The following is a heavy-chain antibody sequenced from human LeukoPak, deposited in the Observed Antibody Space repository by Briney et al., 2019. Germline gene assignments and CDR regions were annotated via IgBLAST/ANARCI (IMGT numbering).Heavy chain of an antibody. Sequence: SETLSLTCAVYGGSFSGYYWSWIRQPPGKVLEWIGEINHSGSTNYNPSLKSRVTISVDTSKNQFSLKLSSVTAADTAVYYCAREHIAVRDVRGSWFDPWGQGTLVTVSS. V-gene: IGHV4-34*01. CDR3: AREHIAVRDVRGSWFDP. CDR1: GGSFSGYY. CDR2: INHSGST. J-gene: IGHJ5*02. D-gene: IGHD6-19*01.